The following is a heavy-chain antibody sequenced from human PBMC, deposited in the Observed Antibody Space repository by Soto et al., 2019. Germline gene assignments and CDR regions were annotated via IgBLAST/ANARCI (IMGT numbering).Heavy chain of an antibody. V-gene: IGHV3-33*01. D-gene: IGHD4-17*01. CDR1: GFTFSSYG. CDR3: ARGHPIILNTVTMNY. CDR2: IWYDGSNK. J-gene: IGHJ4*02. Sequence: QVQLVESGGGVVQPGRSLRLSCAASGFTFSSYGMHWVRQAPGKGLEWVAVIWYDGSNKYYADSVKGRFTISRDNSKNTLYLQMNSLRAEDTAVYYCARGHPIILNTVTMNYWGQGTLVTVSS.